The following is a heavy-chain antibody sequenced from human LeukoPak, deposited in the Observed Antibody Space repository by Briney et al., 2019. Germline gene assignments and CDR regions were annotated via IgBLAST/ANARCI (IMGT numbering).Heavy chain of an antibody. D-gene: IGHD3-22*01. J-gene: IGHJ4*02. Sequence: ASVKVSCKASGYTFTGYYMHWVRQAPGQGLEWMGWINPNSGGTNYAQKFQGRVTTARDTSISTAYMELSRLRSDDTAVYYCAREGYYDSSASPSHFDYWGQGTLVTVSS. CDR2: INPNSGGT. V-gene: IGHV1-2*02. CDR1: GYTFTGYY. CDR3: AREGYYDSSASPSHFDY.